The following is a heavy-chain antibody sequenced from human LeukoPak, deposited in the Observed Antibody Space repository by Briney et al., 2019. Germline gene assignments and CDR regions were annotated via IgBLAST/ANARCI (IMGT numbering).Heavy chain of an antibody. J-gene: IGHJ4*02. V-gene: IGHV1-24*01. Sequence: GASVKVSCKVSGYTLTELSMHWVRQAPGKGLEWMGSFDPEDGETIYAQKFQGRVTMTEDTSTDTAYMELSSLRSEDTAVYYCATMGSYYDYVWGSYRRIYYFDYWGQGTLVTVSS. CDR3: ATMGSYYDYVWGSYRRIYYFDY. CDR2: FDPEDGET. CDR1: GYTLTELS. D-gene: IGHD3-16*02.